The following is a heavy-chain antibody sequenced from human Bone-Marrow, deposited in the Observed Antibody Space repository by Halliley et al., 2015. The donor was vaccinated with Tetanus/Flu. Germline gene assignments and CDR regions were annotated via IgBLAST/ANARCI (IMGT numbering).Heavy chain of an antibody. D-gene: IGHD3-3*01. CDR1: GGSIDSAHW. J-gene: IGHJ3*02. Sequence: TLSLTCAVSGGSIDSAHWWSWVRQSPRKGLEWIGEIYFSGSTNYNPSLKSRVTISLDKSKNQFSLKLRSVTAADTAVYFCATHDLGRSSYIVPSDIWGQGTMVTVSS. CDR3: ATHDLGRSSYIVPSDI. CDR2: IYFSGST. V-gene: IGHV4-4*01.